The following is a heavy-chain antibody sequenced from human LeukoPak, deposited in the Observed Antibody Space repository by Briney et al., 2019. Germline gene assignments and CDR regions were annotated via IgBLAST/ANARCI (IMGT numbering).Heavy chain of an antibody. Sequence: GGSLRLSCAASGFTFSSYAMSWVRQAPGKGLEWVSGSTVYADSVKGRFTISRDNAKKSLYLQMNSLRAEDTAVYYCARTRGPLLPEHWGQGTLVTVSS. CDR3: ARTRGPLLPEH. CDR2: GST. D-gene: IGHD3-22*01. CDR1: GFTFSSYA. J-gene: IGHJ1*01. V-gene: IGHV3-48*04.